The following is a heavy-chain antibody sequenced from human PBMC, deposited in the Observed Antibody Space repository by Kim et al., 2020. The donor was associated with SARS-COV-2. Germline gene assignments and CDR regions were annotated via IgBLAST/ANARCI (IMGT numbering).Heavy chain of an antibody. CDR1: GGSISSSSYY. V-gene: IGHV4-39*07. J-gene: IGHJ4*02. CDR3: ARAGYGSGSYWDYYFDY. D-gene: IGHD3-10*01. Sequence: SETLSLTCTVSGGSISSSSYYWGWIRQPPGKGLEWIGSIYYSGSTYYNPSLKSRVTISVDTSKNQFSLKLSSVTAADTAVYYCARAGYGSGSYWDYYFDYWGQGTLVTVSS. CDR2: IYYSGST.